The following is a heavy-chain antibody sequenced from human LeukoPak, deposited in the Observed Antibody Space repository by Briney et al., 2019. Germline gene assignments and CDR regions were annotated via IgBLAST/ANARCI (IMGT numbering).Heavy chain of an antibody. CDR3: ARQYFRDINWYFDL. CDR1: GGSISNIIYY. J-gene: IGHJ2*01. CDR2: IYYSGST. D-gene: IGHD3-10*01. Sequence: SETLSLTCTVSGGSISNIIYYWGWIRQPPGKGLEWIGSIYYSGSTYYNPSLKSRVTISVDTSKNQFSPKLSSVTAADTAVYYCARQYFRDINWYFDLWGRGTLVTVSS. V-gene: IGHV4-39*01.